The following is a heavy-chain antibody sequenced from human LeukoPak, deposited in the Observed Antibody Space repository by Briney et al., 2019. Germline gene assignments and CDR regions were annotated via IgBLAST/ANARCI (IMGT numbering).Heavy chain of an antibody. D-gene: IGHD4-17*01. CDR2: FDPEDGET. CDR3: ATGLTVTTLVDY. CDR1: GYTLTGLS. Sequence: GASVKVSCKVSGYTLTGLSMHWVRQAPGKGLEWMGGFDPEDGETIYAQKFQGRVTMTEDTSTDTAYMELSSLRSEDTAVYYCATGLTVTTLVDYWGQGTLVTVSS. J-gene: IGHJ4*02. V-gene: IGHV1-24*01.